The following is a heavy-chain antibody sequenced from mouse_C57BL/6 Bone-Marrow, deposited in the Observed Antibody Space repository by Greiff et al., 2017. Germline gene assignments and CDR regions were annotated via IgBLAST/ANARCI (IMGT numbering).Heavy chain of an antibody. D-gene: IGHD2-4*01. J-gene: IGHJ4*01. CDR2: ISTGGGST. Sequence: EVHLVESGGGLVQPGGSLKLSCAASGFTFSDYYMYWVRQTPAKRLEWVAYISTGGGSTYYPDTVKGRFTISRDNANNTLYLQMSRLKSEDTAMYYCARELYYDYLVYAMDYWGLGTSVTVSS. V-gene: IGHV5-12*01. CDR3: ARELYYDYLVYAMDY. CDR1: GFTFSDYY.